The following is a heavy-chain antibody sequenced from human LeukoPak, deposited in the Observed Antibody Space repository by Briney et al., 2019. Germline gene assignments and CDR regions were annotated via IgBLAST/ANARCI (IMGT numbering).Heavy chain of an antibody. CDR3: GKTTTGYSSGRNPPWPVDY. J-gene: IGHJ4*02. V-gene: IGHV3-23*01. D-gene: IGHD6-19*01. CDR2: IFGSGGSA. Sequence: GGSLRLSCTASGFAFSSYAMYWVRQAPGKGLEWVSGIFGSGGSAHYADSVKGRFTISRDNSQNTVYLQMNSLRAEDTAVYYCGKTTTGYSSGRNPPWPVDYWGQGTLVTVSS. CDR1: GFAFSSYA.